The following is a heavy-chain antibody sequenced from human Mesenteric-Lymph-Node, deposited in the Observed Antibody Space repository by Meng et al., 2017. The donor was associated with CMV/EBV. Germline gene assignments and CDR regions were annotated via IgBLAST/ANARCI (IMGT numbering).Heavy chain of an antibody. CDR1: GGSIGGSNW. D-gene: IGHD6-19*01. CDR3: ATLGSGIDY. Sequence: LPCAVSGGSIGGSNWWSWFRQPPGKGLGWIGEIYHSGSTNYNPSLKSRVTISVDKSKNQFSLKLSSVTAADTAVYYCATLGSGIDYWGQGTLVTVSS. CDR2: IYHSGST. J-gene: IGHJ4*02. V-gene: IGHV4-4*02.